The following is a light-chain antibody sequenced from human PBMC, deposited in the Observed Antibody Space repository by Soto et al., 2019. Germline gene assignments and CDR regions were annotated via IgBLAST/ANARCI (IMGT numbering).Light chain of an antibody. V-gene: IGLV2-14*01. CDR2: DVS. CDR3: ISYTGSSPRV. Sequence: QSALTQPASVSGSPGQSITISCTGTSSDVGGYNYVSWYQQHPGKAPKLVIFDVSDRPSGVSNRFSGSKSGNTASLAISGLQAEDEADYYCISYTGSSPRVFGTGTELAVL. J-gene: IGLJ1*01. CDR1: SSDVGGYNY.